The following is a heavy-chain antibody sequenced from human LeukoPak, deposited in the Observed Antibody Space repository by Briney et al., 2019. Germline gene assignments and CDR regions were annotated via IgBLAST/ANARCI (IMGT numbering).Heavy chain of an antibody. J-gene: IGHJ4*02. D-gene: IGHD2-8*01. CDR1: GGTFSSYA. V-gene: IGHV1-69*04. Sequence: SVKVSCKASGGTFSSYAISWVRQAPGQGLEWMGRIIPILGIANYAQKFQGRVTITADKSTSTAYMELSSLRSEDTAVYYCARDTCTNGVCYGVFDYWGQGTLVTVSS. CDR2: IIPILGIA. CDR3: ARDTCTNGVCYGVFDY.